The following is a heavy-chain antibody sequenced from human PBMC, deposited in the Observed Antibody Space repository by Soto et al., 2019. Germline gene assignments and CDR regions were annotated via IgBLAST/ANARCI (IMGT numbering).Heavy chain of an antibody. J-gene: IGHJ5*02. D-gene: IGHD4-4*01. V-gene: IGHV4-31*03. CDR1: GGSISSGGYY. CDR3: ARSYTATTEANWFDP. Sequence: QVQLQESGPGLVKTSQTLSLTCTVSGGSISSGGYYWSWIRQHPGKGLEWIGYIYYSGSTYFNPSLKGRVTISVDTSKNQFSLKVSSVTAADTAVYYCARSYTATTEANWFDPWGQGTLVTVSS. CDR2: IYYSGST.